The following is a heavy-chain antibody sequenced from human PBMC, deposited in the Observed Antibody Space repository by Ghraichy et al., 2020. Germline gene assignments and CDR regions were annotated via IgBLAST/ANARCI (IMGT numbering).Heavy chain of an antibody. J-gene: IGHJ4*02. Sequence: GGSLRLSCAASGFTFSSYSMNWVRQAPWKGLEWVSYISSSGSTMYYADSVKGRFTISRDNAKNSLYLQMNSLRAEDTAVYYCARARGSGGFWDYFYDWGQGTLVTVSS. CDR1: GFTFSSYS. CDR2: ISSSGSTM. CDR3: ARARGSGGFWDYFYD. D-gene: IGHD6-19*01. V-gene: IGHV3-48*04.